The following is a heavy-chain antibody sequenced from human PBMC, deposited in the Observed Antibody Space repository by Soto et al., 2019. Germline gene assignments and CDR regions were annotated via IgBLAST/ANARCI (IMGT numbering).Heavy chain of an antibody. J-gene: IGHJ4*02. Sequence: QVQLVESGGGVVQPGRSLRLSCAASRFTFSSYGMHWVRQAPGKGLEWVAVISYDGSNKYYADSVKGRFTISRDNSKNTLYLQMNSLRAEDTAVYYCAKDGRRYSSSSQGYFDYWGQGTLVTVSS. V-gene: IGHV3-30*18. CDR1: RFTFSSYG. CDR2: ISYDGSNK. D-gene: IGHD6-6*01. CDR3: AKDGRRYSSSSQGYFDY.